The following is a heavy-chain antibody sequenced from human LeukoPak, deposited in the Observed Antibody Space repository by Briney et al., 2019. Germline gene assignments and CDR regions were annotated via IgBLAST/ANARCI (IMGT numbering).Heavy chain of an antibody. Sequence: SETLSFTCAVYGGSFSGYYWSWIRQPPGKGLEWIGSIYYSGSTYYNPSLKSRVSISIDTSKNQFSLNLSSVTAADTAVYYCASRAAGAFDYWGQGTLVTVSS. CDR1: GGSFSGYY. CDR2: IYYSGST. CDR3: ASRAAGAFDY. V-gene: IGHV4-34*01. D-gene: IGHD6-13*01. J-gene: IGHJ4*02.